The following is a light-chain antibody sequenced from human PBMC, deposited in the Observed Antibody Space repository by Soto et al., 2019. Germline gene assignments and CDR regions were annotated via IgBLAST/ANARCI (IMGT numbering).Light chain of an antibody. V-gene: IGKV3-15*01. CDR2: GAS. Sequence: EIVLTQSPATLSLSPGERYTLSCRASQSVTSNLAWYQQKPGQAPRLLIYGASNRATGIPARFSGSGSGTEFTLTIRSLQSEDFAVYFCQQYNNWPPITVGQGTRLEIK. J-gene: IGKJ5*01. CDR1: QSVTSN. CDR3: QQYNNWPPIT.